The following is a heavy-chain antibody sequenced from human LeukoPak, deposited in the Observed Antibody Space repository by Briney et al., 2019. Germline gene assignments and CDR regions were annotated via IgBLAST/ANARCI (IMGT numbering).Heavy chain of an antibody. CDR1: GFTFSSYA. CDR3: ASLAVWQQLSQGRFDY. CDR2: ISYDGSNK. V-gene: IGHV3-30*04. Sequence: GGSLRLSCAASGFTFSSYAMHWVRQAPAKGLEWVAVISYDGSNKYYADSVKGRFTISRDNSKNTLYLQMDSLRAEDTAVYYCASLAVWQQLSQGRFDYWGQGTLVTVSS. J-gene: IGHJ4*02. D-gene: IGHD6-13*01.